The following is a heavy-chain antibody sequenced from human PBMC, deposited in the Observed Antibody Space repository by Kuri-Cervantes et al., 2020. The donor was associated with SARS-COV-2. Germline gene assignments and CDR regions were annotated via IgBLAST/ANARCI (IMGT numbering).Heavy chain of an antibody. Sequence: SETLSLTCTVSGGSISSYYWSWIRQPPGKGLEWIGLISYSGTTNYNPSLKSRVTMSVDTSKNQFSLKLSSVTAADTAVYYCAREVVVPAAIGRGYYYYGMDVWGQGTTVTVSS. CDR3: AREVVVPAAIGRGYYYYGMDV. V-gene: IGHV4-59*12. J-gene: IGHJ6*02. D-gene: IGHD2-2*02. CDR1: GGSISSYY. CDR2: ISYSGTT.